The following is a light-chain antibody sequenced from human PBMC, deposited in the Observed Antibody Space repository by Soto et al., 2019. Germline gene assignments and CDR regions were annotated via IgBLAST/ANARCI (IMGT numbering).Light chain of an antibody. V-gene: IGLV2-14*01. Sequence: QSVLTQPASVSGSPGQWITISCTGTSSDVGGYNYVSWYQQHPGKAPKFLIYDVSNRPSGVSNRFAGSKSGNTASLTISGLQAEDEADYYCSSYTSSNTVIFGGGTKVTVL. CDR1: SSDVGGYNY. CDR3: SSYTSSNTVI. CDR2: DVS. J-gene: IGLJ2*01.